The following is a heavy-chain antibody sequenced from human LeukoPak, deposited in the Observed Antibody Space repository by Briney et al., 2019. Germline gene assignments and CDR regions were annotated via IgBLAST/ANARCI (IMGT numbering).Heavy chain of an antibody. CDR3: ARVYELREEDYYYYYMDV. CDR1: GFTFDDYA. Sequence: GGSLRLSCAASGFTFDDYAMHWVRQAPGKGLEWVSGISWNSGSIGYADSVKGRFTISRDNAKNSLYLQMNSLRAEDTALYYCARVYELREEDYYYYYMDVWGKGTTVTVSS. CDR2: ISWNSGSI. D-gene: IGHD5/OR15-5a*01. V-gene: IGHV3-9*01. J-gene: IGHJ6*03.